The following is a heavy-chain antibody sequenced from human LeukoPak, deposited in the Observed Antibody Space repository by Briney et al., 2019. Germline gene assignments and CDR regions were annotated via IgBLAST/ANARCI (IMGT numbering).Heavy chain of an antibody. CDR1: GFTFSSNA. J-gene: IGHJ4*02. CDR3: AKDFWSGYYPNY. D-gene: IGHD3-3*01. V-gene: IGHV3-23*01. CDR2: ISGSGDST. Sequence: GGSLRLSCAASGFTFSSNAMSWVRQAPGKGLEWVSTISGSGDSTYYADSVKGRFTISRDNSKNTLYLQMNSLRAEDTAVYYCAKDFWSGYYPNYWGQGTLVTVSS.